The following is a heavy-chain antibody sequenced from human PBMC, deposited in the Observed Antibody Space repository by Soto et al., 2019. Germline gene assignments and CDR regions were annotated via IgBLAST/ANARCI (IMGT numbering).Heavy chain of an antibody. CDR2: INSDGSST. Sequence: GGSLRLSCAASGFTFSSYWMHWVRQAPGKGLVWVSRINSDGSSTSYEDSVKGRFTISRDNAKNTLYLQMNSLRAEDTAVYYCARDIHDFWSGYYFSYYGMDVWGQGTTVTVSS. V-gene: IGHV3-74*01. CDR1: GFTFSSYW. J-gene: IGHJ6*02. CDR3: ARDIHDFWSGYYFSYYGMDV. D-gene: IGHD3-3*01.